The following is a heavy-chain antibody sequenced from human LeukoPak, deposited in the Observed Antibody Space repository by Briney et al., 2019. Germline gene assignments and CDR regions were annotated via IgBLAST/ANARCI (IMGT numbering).Heavy chain of an antibody. V-gene: IGHV4-34*01. CDR1: GGSFSDYY. Sequence: SETLSLTCAVYGGSFSDYYWSWIRQPPGKGLEWIGEINHSGSTNYNPSLKSRVTTSVDTSKNQFFLKLNSVTAADTAVYYCARGVYNWNIDVFDFWGQGTMVTVSS. CDR2: INHSGST. D-gene: IGHD1/OR15-1a*01. CDR3: ARGVYNWNIDVFDF. J-gene: IGHJ3*01.